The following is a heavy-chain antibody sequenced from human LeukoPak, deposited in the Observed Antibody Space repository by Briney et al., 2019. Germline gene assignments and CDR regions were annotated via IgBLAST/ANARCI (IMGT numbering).Heavy chain of an antibody. V-gene: IGHV4-34*01. Sequence: SETLSLTCAVYGGSFSGYYWSWIRQPPGKGLEWIGEINHRGSTNYNPSLKSRVTISVDTSKNQFSLKLSSVTAADTAVYYCARGRRDSSGYSPFDYWGQGTLVTVSS. CDR3: ARGRRDSSGYSPFDY. D-gene: IGHD3-22*01. CDR2: INHRGST. CDR1: GGSFSGYY. J-gene: IGHJ4*02.